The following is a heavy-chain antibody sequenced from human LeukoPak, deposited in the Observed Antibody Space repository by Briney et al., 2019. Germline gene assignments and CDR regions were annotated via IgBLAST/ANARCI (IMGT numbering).Heavy chain of an antibody. Sequence: GGSLRLSCAVSGFTFGGSAMHWVRQAPGKGLEWVSGINWNSGSIGYADSVKGRFTISRDNAKNSLYLQMNSLRAEDTALYYCAKGGGYSYGYLADYWGQGTLVTVSS. V-gene: IGHV3-9*01. CDR2: INWNSGSI. CDR1: GFTFGGSA. J-gene: IGHJ4*02. CDR3: AKGGGYSYGYLADY. D-gene: IGHD5-18*01.